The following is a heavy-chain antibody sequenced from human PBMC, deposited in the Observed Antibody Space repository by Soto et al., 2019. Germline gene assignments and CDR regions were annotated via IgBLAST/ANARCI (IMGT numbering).Heavy chain of an antibody. Sequence: EVQLVESGGGLVQPGGSLRLSCVASGFTFSPFSMIWVRQAPGKGLEWISYITSTSGTIYYADSMRGRFTISRDNAKNSVYLQMNSLRDEDTAVYFCARVRGPTLMTWYFDFWGQGTLVTVSS. J-gene: IGHJ4*02. CDR2: ITSTSGTI. CDR3: ARVRGPTLMTWYFDF. D-gene: IGHD4-17*01. CDR1: GFTFSPFS. V-gene: IGHV3-48*02.